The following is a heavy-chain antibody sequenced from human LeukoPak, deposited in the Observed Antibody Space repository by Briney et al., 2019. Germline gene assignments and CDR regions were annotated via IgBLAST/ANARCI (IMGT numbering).Heavy chain of an antibody. CDR2: ISSDGSNK. CDR1: GFTLSNNG. V-gene: IGHV3-30*03. CDR3: ARGSTLLRGLIDY. Sequence: GGSLRLSCAASGFTLSNNGMHWVRQAPGKGLEWETVISSDGSNKYYADSMKGRFTISRDNSKNTLYLEMQSLRAEDTAVYFCARGSTLLRGLIDYWGQGTLVPVTS. D-gene: IGHD3-10*01. J-gene: IGHJ4*02.